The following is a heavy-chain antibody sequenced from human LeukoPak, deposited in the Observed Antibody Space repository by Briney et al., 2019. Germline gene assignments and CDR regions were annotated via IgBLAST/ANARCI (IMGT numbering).Heavy chain of an antibody. Sequence: ASVKVSCKASGYTFTSYAMHWVRQAPGQRLEWMGWINAGNGNTKYSQKFQGRVTITRDTSASTAYMELSSLRSEDTAVYYCARDRDVDTAMVDLYYFDYWGQGTLVTVSS. CDR2: INAGNGNT. J-gene: IGHJ4*02. V-gene: IGHV1-3*01. D-gene: IGHD5-18*01. CDR3: ARDRDVDTAMVDLYYFDY. CDR1: GYTFTSYA.